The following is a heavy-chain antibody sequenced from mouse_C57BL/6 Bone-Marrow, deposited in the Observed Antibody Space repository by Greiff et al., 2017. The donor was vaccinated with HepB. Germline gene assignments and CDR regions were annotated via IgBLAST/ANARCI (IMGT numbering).Heavy chain of an antibody. D-gene: IGHD3-2*02. CDR3: AREGSGYYAMDC. CDR2: IDPSDSET. Sequence: VQLQQPGAELVRPGSSVKLSCKASGYTFTSYWMHWVKQRPIQGLEWIGNIDPSDSETHYNQKFKDKATLTVDKSSSTAYMQLSSLTSEDSAVYYCAREGSGYYAMDCWGQGTSVTVSS. CDR1: GYTFTSYW. V-gene: IGHV1-52*01. J-gene: IGHJ4*01.